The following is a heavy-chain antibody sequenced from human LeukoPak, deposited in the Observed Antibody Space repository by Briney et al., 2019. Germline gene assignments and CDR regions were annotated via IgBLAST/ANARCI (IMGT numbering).Heavy chain of an antibody. CDR1: KFIFSNYW. CDR3: AREDGYCSGGNCYSYFDS. J-gene: IGHJ4*02. CDR2: IKKTGSET. D-gene: IGHD2-15*01. Sequence: GGSLRLSCEASKFIFSNYWMSWVGQAQGKGLEWVAYIKKTGSETYYVDSVKGRFTITRDNARNSVFLQMNSLRAEDTAVYHCAREDGYCSGGNCYSYFDSWGQGTLVTVSS. V-gene: IGHV3-7*01.